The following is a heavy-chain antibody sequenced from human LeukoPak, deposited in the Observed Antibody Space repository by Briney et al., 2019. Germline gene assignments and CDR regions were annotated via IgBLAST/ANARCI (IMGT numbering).Heavy chain of an antibody. CDR2: SSSIGGRT. V-gene: IGHV3-23*01. J-gene: IGHJ4*02. D-gene: IGHD3-16*02. CDR3: AKDSYYDYVWGSYRYTNQFDY. Sequence: GGTLRLSCAASGFTFSSHGMNWVRQAPGKGLEWVSGSSSIGGRTYYADSVKGRFTVTRDNSRNTLYLQMNSLRAEDTGVYYCAKDSYYDYVWGSYRYTNQFDYWGQGTLVTVSS. CDR1: GFTFSSHG.